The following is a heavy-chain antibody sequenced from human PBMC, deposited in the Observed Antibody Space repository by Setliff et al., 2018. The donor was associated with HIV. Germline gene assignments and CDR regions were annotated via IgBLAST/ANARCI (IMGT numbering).Heavy chain of an antibody. V-gene: IGHV4-30-4*01. CDR2: IYYTGST. CDR3: ARDLGGPRNFDN. Sequence: PSETLSLTCTVSGGSITGYYWSWIRQPPGKGLEWIGCIYYTGSTYYNPSLKSRLTISIDTSKNQFSLKLRSVTAADTAVYYCARDLGGPRNFDNWGQGTLVTVSS. J-gene: IGHJ4*02. D-gene: IGHD2-15*01. CDR1: GGSITGYY.